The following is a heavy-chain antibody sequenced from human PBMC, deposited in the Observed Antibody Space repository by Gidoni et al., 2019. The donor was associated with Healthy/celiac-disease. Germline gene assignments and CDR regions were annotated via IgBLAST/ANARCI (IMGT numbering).Heavy chain of an antibody. CDR3: AKDRAHYYGMDV. CDR2: ISWNSGSI. J-gene: IGHJ6*02. V-gene: IGHV3-9*01. CDR1: GFTVDTYV. Sequence: EVQLVESGGRLVQPGRSLRLSCAASGFTVDTYVLHWFRHAPGTGLECVSGISWNSGSIGYADSVKGRFTISRDNAKNSLYLQMNSLRAEDTALYYCAKDRAHYYGMDVWGQGNTVTVSS.